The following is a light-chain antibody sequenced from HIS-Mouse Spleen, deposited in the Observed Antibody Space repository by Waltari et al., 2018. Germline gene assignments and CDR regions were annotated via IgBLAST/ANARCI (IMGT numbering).Light chain of an antibody. CDR3: CSYAGSSTWV. J-gene: IGLJ3*02. Sequence: QSALTQPASVSGSPGQSITISCTGTSSDAGSYNLVSWYQQHPGKAPKLMIYERSKRPSGVSNRFSGSKSGNTASLTISGLQAEDEADYYCCSYAGSSTWVFGGGTKLTVL. V-gene: IGLV2-23*01. CDR2: ERS. CDR1: SSDAGSYNL.